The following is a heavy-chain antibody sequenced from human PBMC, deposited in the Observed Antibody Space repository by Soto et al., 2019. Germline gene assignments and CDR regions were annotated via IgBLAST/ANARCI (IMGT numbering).Heavy chain of an antibody. CDR3: ARIRGLGDVSPYFYH. CDR2: ISYSGTT. D-gene: IGHD3-16*01. CDR1: RGSISNYF. Sequence: QVQLQEWGPGLVKPSETLSLTCIVSRGSISNYFWTWIRQPPGRGLEWIGYISYSGTTNYNATLKGRVSISGATSANQFSLRVRSVTAADTAVYYCARIRGLGDVSPYFYHWGQGARVTVSS. J-gene: IGHJ4*02. V-gene: IGHV4-59*01.